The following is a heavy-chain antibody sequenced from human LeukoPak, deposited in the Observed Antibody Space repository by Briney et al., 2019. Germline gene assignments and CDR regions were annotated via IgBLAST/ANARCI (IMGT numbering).Heavy chain of an antibody. Sequence: ASVKVSCKASGYTFTGYYLHWVRQAPGQGLEWMGWINPNSGGANYIHKFQGRVTMTRDTSISTAYMELSRLRSDDTAVYYCARGHLVGAVDAFDIWGQGTMVTVSS. CDR3: ARGHLVGAVDAFDI. V-gene: IGHV1-2*07. CDR2: INPNSGGA. J-gene: IGHJ3*02. D-gene: IGHD1-26*01. CDR1: GYTFTGYY.